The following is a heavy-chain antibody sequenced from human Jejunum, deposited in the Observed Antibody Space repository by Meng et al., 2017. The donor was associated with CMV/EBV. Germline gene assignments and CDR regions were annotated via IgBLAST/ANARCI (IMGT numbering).Heavy chain of an antibody. J-gene: IGHJ4*02. CDR3: ARGNALDY. CDR1: GFIFRNYW. CDR2: MKTDGSEK. Sequence: RLSCAASGFIFRNYWMSWASQAPGRGLEWVASMKTDGSEKYYVDSVKGRFTMSRDNAKNSLYLQMNSLRAEDTAVYYCARGNALDYWGLGTLVTVSS. V-gene: IGHV3-7*01.